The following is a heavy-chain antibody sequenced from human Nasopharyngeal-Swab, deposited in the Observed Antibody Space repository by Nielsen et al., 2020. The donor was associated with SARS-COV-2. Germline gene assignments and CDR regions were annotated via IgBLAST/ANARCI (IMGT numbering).Heavy chain of an antibody. Sequence: GGSLRLSCAASGFTFSSYWMSWVRQAPGKGLEWVANIKQDGSEKYYVDSVKGRFTISRDNAKSSLYLQMNSLRAEDTAVYYCARQTSNPYYYYYYMDVWGKGTTVTVSS. CDR2: IKQDGSEK. J-gene: IGHJ6*03. CDR1: GFTFSSYW. D-gene: IGHD4-11*01. V-gene: IGHV3-7*01. CDR3: ARQTSNPYYYYYYMDV.